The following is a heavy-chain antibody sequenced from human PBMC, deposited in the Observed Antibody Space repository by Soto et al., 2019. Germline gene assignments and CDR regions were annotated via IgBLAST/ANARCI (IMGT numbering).Heavy chain of an antibody. CDR3: AREFRYLDSSRLNYYYGKDV. J-gene: IGHJ6*02. D-gene: IGHD3-9*01. CDR2: ISSSGSTI. Sequence: GGSLRLSCAASGFTFSDYYMNWIRQAPGKGLEWVSYISSSGSTIYYADSVKGRFTISRDNAQNSLFLQMNSLRAEDTAVYYCAREFRYLDSSRLNYYYGKDVWGQGATVTVSS. V-gene: IGHV3-11*01. CDR1: GFTFSDYY.